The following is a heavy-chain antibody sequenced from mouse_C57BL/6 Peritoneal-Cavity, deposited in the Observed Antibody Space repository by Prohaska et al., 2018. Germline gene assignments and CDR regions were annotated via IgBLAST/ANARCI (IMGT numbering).Heavy chain of an antibody. V-gene: IGHV11-2*01. Sequence: EVQLLETGGGLVQPGGSRGLSCEGSGFTFSGFWMSWVRQTPGKTLEWIGTINSDGSAINYAPSIKDRFTIFRDNDKSTLYLQMSNVRSEDTATYFWMRDDSNYWYFDVWGTGTTVTVSS. J-gene: IGHJ1*03. CDR3: MRDDSNYWYFDV. CDR2: INSDGSAI. CDR1: GFTFSGFW. D-gene: IGHD2-5*01.